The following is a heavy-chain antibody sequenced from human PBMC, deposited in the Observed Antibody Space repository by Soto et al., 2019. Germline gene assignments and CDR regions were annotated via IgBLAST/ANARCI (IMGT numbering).Heavy chain of an antibody. CDR2: LYDVDGS. J-gene: IGHJ3*01. V-gene: IGHV3-53*01. CDR3: ATWHEREHAYDV. Sequence: DVQLVESGGGLIQPGESLRLSCAAFGLTISGKKYVAWVRQAPGKGLEWVSALYDVDGSFYADSVKGRFTTSSDSSKTTVYLHMNDLRPDDTAVYYCATWHEREHAYDVWGQGTTVTVSS. D-gene: IGHD1-1*01. CDR1: GLTISGKKY.